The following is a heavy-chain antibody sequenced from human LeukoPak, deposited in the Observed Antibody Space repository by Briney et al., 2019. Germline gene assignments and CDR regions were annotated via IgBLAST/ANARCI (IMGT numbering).Heavy chain of an antibody. Sequence: SETLSLTCTVSGYSISSAYCWSWIRQPPGKGLEWIGEINHSGSTNYNPSLKSRVTISVDTSKNQFSLKLSSVTAADTAVYYCAREGPYSNLGHYYYYMDVWGKGTTVTVSS. CDR1: GYSISSAYC. J-gene: IGHJ6*03. CDR2: INHSGST. V-gene: IGHV4-38-2*02. D-gene: IGHD4-11*01. CDR3: AREGPYSNLGHYYYYMDV.